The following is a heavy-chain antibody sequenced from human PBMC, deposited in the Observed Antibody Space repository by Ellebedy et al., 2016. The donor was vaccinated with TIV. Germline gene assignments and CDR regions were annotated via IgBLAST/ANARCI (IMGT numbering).Heavy chain of an antibody. Sequence: AASVKVSCKASGYTFTGYYMHWVRQAPGQGLEWMGWINPNSGGPNYAQKFQGRVTMTRDTSISTAYMELSRLRSDDTAVYYCARTRGYSGYDSYGMDVWGQGTTVTVSS. CDR3: ARTRGYSGYDSYGMDV. J-gene: IGHJ6*02. CDR1: GYTFTGYY. V-gene: IGHV1-2*02. CDR2: INPNSGGP. D-gene: IGHD5-12*01.